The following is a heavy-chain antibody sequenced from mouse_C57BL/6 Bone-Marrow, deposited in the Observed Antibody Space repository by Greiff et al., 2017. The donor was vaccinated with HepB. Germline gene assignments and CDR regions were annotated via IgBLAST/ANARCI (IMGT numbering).Heavy chain of an antibody. Sequence: DVHLVESGGGLVQPGGSLKLSCAASGFTFSDYGMAWVRQAPRKGPEWVAFISNLAYSIYYADTVTGRFTISRENAKNTLYLEMSSLRSEDTAMYYCARLVKFVMDYWGQGTSVTVSS. J-gene: IGHJ4*01. CDR1: GFTFSDYG. D-gene: IGHD1-3*01. CDR3: ARLVKFVMDY. CDR2: ISNLAYSI. V-gene: IGHV5-15*01.